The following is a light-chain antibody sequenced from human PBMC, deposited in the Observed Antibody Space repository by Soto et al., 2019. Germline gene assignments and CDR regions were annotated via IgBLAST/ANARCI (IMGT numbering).Light chain of an antibody. J-gene: IGKJ2*01. CDR1: QSLDSNY. CDR3: QQYGTSPLST. CDR2: GGS. V-gene: IGKV3-20*01. Sequence: EILLTQSPGTLSLSPGESATLSCRASQSLDSNYLAWYQQKPGQAPRLLIYGGSSRATGIPDRFTGGGSGTDFTLTISRLEPEDFAINFCQQYGTSPLSTFGRGTKLKIK.